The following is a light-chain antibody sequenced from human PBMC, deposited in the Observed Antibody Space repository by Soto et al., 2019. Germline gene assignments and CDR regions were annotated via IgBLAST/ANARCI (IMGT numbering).Light chain of an antibody. CDR3: EQDGSSPWT. CDR2: GAS. Sequence: EIVLTQSPGTLSLSPGERATLSCRASQSVSSSYLAWYQQKPGQAPRLLIYGASSRATGIPDRFSGSGSGTEFSLTMSRLEPEDFAVYYCEQDGSSPWTFGQGTKVESK. CDR1: QSVSSSY. J-gene: IGKJ1*01. V-gene: IGKV3-20*01.